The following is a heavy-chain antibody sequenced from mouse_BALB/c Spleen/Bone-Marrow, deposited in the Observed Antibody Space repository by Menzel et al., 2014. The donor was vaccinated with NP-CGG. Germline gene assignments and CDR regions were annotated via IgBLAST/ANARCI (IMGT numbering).Heavy chain of an antibody. CDR1: GFTFNANA. D-gene: IGHD2-2*01. J-gene: IGHJ3*01. Sequence: EVKLVESGGGLVQPKGSLRLSCAAPGFTFNANAMNWVRRAPGKGLEWVARIRRESNNYATYYADSVKDRFTISRDDSQSMLYLQMNNLKTEDTAMYYCVGYPFAYWGQGTLVTVSA. V-gene: IGHV10S3*01. CDR2: IRRESNNYAT. CDR3: VGYPFAY.